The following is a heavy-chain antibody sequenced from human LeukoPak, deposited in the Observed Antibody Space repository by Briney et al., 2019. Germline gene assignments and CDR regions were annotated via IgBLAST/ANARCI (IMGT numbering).Heavy chain of an antibody. D-gene: IGHD3-22*01. Sequence: GASVKVSCKASGYTFTSYGISWVRQAPGQGLEWMGWISAYNGNTNYAQKLQGRITMTTDTSTSTAYMELRSLRSDDTAVYYCARDTAFVFSSRLYYYDSSGYYYDAFDIWGQGTMVTVSS. CDR3: ARDTAFVFSSRLYYYDSSGYYYDAFDI. J-gene: IGHJ3*02. V-gene: IGHV1-18*01. CDR2: ISAYNGNT. CDR1: GYTFTSYG.